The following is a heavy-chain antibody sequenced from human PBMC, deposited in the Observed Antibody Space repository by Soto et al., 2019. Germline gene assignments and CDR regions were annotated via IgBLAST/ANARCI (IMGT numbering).Heavy chain of an antibody. J-gene: IGHJ4*02. D-gene: IGHD4-17*01. V-gene: IGHV3-23*01. CDR1: GITFTTYT. Sequence: GSRRLSCAASGITFTTYTMSWVRQAPGKGLEWVSGISPSGGSTFYADSVKGRFTMSRDNSRSTLSLQMNSLRADDTAVYYCAKPGMPRYGDYHFETWGLGALVTVSS. CDR2: ISPSGGST. CDR3: AKPGMPRYGDYHFET.